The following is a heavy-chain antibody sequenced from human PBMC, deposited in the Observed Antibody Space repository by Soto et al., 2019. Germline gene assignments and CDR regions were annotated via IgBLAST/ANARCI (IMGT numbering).Heavy chain of an antibody. D-gene: IGHD6-13*01. CDR1: GYTFTGYY. Sequence: GASVKVSCKASGYTFTGYYMHWVRQAPGQGLEWMGWINPNSGGTNYAQKFQGWVTMTRDTSISTAYMELSRLRSDDTAVYYCARAHRGQMVFSWFDPWGQGTLVTVSS. CDR2: INPNSGGT. V-gene: IGHV1-2*04. CDR3: ARAHRGQMVFSWFDP. J-gene: IGHJ5*02.